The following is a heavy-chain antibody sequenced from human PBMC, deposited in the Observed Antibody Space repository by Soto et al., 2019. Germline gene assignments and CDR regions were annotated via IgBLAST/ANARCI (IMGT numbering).Heavy chain of an antibody. V-gene: IGHV4-59*01. J-gene: IGHJ1*01. CDR3: ARGGSGYLPLQH. Sequence: QVQLQESGPGMVKPSETLSLTCNVSGGSISSSYWSWIRQPPGKGLEWIGYIYGSGSTNYNPSLTGRVTMSVDTSKNQFSLKLNSVTAADTAVYYCARGGSGYLPLQHWGQGTLVTVSS. CDR1: GGSISSSY. CDR2: IYGSGST. D-gene: IGHD3-22*01.